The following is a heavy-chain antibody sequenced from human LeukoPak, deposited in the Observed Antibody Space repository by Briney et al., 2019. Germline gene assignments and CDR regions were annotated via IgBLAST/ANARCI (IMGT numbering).Heavy chain of an antibody. J-gene: IGHJ4*02. V-gene: IGHV4-61*01. CDR1: GGSVSSGSYY. CDR2: IYYSGST. D-gene: IGHD4-23*01. Sequence: PSETLSLTCTVSGGSVSSGSYYWSWIRQPPGKGLEWIGYIYYSGSTNYNPSLKSRVTISVDTSKNQFSLKLSSVTAADTAVYYCARSGTTVVTPIDYWGQGTLVTVSS. CDR3: ARSGTTVVTPIDY.